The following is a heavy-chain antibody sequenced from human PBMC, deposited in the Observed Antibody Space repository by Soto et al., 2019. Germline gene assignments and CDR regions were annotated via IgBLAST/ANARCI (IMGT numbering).Heavy chain of an antibody. J-gene: IGHJ4*02. CDR2: LNSHDGLT. D-gene: IGHD5-12*01. Sequence: PGGSVRLSCAASGFTFNSYDMNWVRQAPGKGLEWVSSLNSHDGLTHYADSVKGRFAISRDNAKNSLYLQMNSLGVEDTAVYYCTRGGYNEGGFDYWGQGNLVTVSS. CDR3: TRGGYNEGGFDY. V-gene: IGHV3-21*01. CDR1: GFTFNSYD.